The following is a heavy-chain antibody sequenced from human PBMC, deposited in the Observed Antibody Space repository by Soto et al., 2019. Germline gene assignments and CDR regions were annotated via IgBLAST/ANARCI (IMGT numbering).Heavy chain of an antibody. Sequence: GESLKISCKGSGYTFTSNWIGWVRQMPGKGLEWMGIIYPGDSETRYSPSFQGHVTISADKSISTAYLQWSSLKASDTAMYYCARLQAAAGDNGLTFDYWGQGTLVTVSS. V-gene: IGHV5-51*01. J-gene: IGHJ4*02. CDR2: IYPGDSET. D-gene: IGHD6-13*01. CDR3: ARLQAAAGDNGLTFDY. CDR1: GYTFTSNW.